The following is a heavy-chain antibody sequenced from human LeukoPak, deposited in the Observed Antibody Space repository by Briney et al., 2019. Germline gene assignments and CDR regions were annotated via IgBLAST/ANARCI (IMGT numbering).Heavy chain of an antibody. D-gene: IGHD1-7*01. CDR1: GFTFSSYG. CDR3: AKCFNERNYDAIDY. Sequence: GGSLRLSCAASGFTFSSYGMHWVRQAPGKGLEWVAFIRYDGSNKYYADSVKGRFTISRDNSKNTLHLQMNSLRAEDTAVYYCAKCFNERNYDAIDYWGQGTLVTVSS. J-gene: IGHJ4*02. V-gene: IGHV3-30*02. CDR2: IRYDGSNK.